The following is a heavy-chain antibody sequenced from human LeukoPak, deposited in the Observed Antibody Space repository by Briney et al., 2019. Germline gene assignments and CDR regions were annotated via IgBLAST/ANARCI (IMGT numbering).Heavy chain of an antibody. CDR3: ARDLGYYDSNY. D-gene: IGHD3-22*01. CDR2: ISSSGGTI. V-gene: IGHV3-11*01. J-gene: IGHJ4*02. CDR1: GFTFSDYY. Sequence: GGSLRLSCAASGFTFSDYYMSWIRQAPGKGLEWVSYISSSGGTIYYADSVKGRFTISRDNSKNSLYLQMNSLRAEDTAVYYCARDLGYYDSNYWGQGTLATVSA.